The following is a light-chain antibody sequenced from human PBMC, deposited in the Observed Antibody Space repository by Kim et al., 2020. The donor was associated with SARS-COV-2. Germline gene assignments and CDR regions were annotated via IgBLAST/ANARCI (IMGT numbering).Light chain of an antibody. CDR1: SLRNCY. CDR2: GKN. Sequence: ALGQTDKITCQGGSLRNCYASWYQQKPGQVPLLVLYGKNNRPSGIPDRFSGSSSGDTASLTITGAQAEDEADYYCNSRGTSGDHWVFGGGTQLTVL. V-gene: IGLV3-19*01. CDR3: NSRGTSGDHWV. J-gene: IGLJ3*02.